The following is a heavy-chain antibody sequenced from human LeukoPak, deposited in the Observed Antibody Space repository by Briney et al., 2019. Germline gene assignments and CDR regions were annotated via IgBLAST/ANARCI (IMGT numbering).Heavy chain of an antibody. CDR1: GFSFSTYG. Sequence: PGGSLRLSCAASGFSFSTYGIHWVRQAPGKGLEWVTFISYDGSNKFYTDSVKGRFAISRDNSKNTLYLQMNSLRAEDTAVYYCASIAVAGSDDYWGQGTLVTVSS. J-gene: IGHJ4*02. D-gene: IGHD6-19*01. CDR3: ASIAVAGSDDY. V-gene: IGHV3-30*03. CDR2: ISYDGSNK.